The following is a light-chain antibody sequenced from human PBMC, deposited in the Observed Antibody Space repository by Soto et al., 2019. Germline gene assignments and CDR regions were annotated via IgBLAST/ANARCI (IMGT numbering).Light chain of an antibody. CDR3: QQSYGTPLT. CDR2: AAS. CDR1: QSISNY. J-gene: IGKJ4*01. V-gene: IGKV1-39*01. Sequence: DMEMTQSPSSLSASVGDRVTITCRASQSISNYLYWYQHKPGKVPKLLIYAASSLQSGVPTRFSGSGSGTHFTLTINRLQPEDFATYYCQQSYGTPLTFGGGTKIEIK.